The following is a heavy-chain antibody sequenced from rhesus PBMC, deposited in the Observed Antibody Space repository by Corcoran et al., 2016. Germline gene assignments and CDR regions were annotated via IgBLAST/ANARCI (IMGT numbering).Heavy chain of an antibody. CDR1: GGSISTSW. V-gene: IGHV4-173*01. D-gene: IGHD2-2*01. Sequence: QLRLQESGPGLVKPSETLSLTCAVSGGSISTSWWTWICQSSGRKFEWIGRILPSNGETHYNPSLDSRVTISIDTSKNQFSLKLTSMTAADTAVYYCGRPGYDNDFWGQGILVTVSS. CDR2: ILPSNGET. J-gene: IGHJ4*01. CDR3: GRPGYDNDF.